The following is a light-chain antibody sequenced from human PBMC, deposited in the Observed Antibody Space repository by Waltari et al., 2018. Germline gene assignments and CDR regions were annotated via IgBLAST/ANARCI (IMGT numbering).Light chain of an antibody. CDR3: GTWDSSLSAAV. CDR1: SPNIGNNY. CDR2: ENN. J-gene: IGLJ7*01. Sequence: QSVLTQPPSVSAAPGQKVTISCSGSSPNIGNNYVSWYQQLPGTAPKLLIHENNKRPSGIPDRFSGAKSGTSATLGSTGLQTGDEADYYCGTWDSSLSAAVFGGGTQLTVL. V-gene: IGLV1-51*02.